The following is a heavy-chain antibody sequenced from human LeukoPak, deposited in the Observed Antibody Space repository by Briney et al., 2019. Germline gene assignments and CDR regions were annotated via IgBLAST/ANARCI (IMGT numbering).Heavy chain of an antibody. Sequence: ASVKVSCKPSGYTFTSYDMNWVRQAAGQGLEWMGWTSPNTGYIYYARKFQGRMTMATNTATGTVYMELSRLRSDDTAVYYCARDLKGIAVAEDYWGQGTLVTVSS. D-gene: IGHD6-19*01. CDR2: TSPNTGYI. CDR1: GYTFTSYD. V-gene: IGHV1-8*01. J-gene: IGHJ4*02. CDR3: ARDLKGIAVAEDY.